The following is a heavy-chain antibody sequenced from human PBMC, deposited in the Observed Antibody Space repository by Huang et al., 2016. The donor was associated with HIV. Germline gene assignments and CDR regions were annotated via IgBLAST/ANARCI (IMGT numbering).Heavy chain of an antibody. CDR1: GGSFSGSY. CDR2: INHSEST. V-gene: IGHV4-34*01. CDR3: ARGQGGYYYYYMDV. J-gene: IGHJ6*03. Sequence: QVQLQQWGAGLFRPSETLSLTCAVYGGSFSGSYGTGIRQPPGKGRAWIGEINHSESTNYNPSLKSRVTISVDTSRNQFSLTLTSVTAADTAVYYCARGQGGYYYYYMDVWGKGTTVTVSS.